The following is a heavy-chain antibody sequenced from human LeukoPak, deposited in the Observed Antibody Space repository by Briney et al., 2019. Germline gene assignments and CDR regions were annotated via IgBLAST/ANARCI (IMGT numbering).Heavy chain of an antibody. J-gene: IGHJ4*02. CDR1: GFTFSRYW. CDR2: IKEDGSEK. D-gene: IGHD2-2*01. V-gene: IGHV3-7*01. Sequence: GGSLRLSCAASGFTFSRYWMNWVRQAPGKGLERVASIKEDGSEKSYVDSVKGRFTISRDNAKNSLYLQMNSLRAEDTAIYYCVSCGTTTCIIRFDHWGQGTLVTVSS. CDR3: VSCGTTTCIIRFDH.